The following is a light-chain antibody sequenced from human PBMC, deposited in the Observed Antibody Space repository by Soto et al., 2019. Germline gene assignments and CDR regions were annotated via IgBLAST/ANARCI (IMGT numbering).Light chain of an antibody. V-gene: IGKV1-5*03. Sequence: DVQMTQSPSTLSASVGDRVTITCRASQSIRDWLAWYQQKPGKAPKLLIYKASSLESGVPSRFSGSGSGTEFTLTISSLQPHDFATYYCHQYYSYSRTFGQGTKVEIK. CDR1: QSIRDW. CDR3: HQYYSYSRT. CDR2: KAS. J-gene: IGKJ1*01.